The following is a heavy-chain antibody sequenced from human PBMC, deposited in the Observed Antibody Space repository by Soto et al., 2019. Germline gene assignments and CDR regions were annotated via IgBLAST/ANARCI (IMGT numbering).Heavy chain of an antibody. Sequence: ASVKVSCKTSGYTFTGYYMHCVRQTPQQRREGMGWINPNSGGTNYAQKHQGRVTMTTDTSTSTAYMELRSLRSDDTALYYCARADCIGAYCYSWPFNYGVDVWGQGTTVTVSS. V-gene: IGHV1-2*02. CDR2: INPNSGGT. CDR1: GYTFTGYY. CDR3: ARADCIGAYCYSWPFNYGVDV. D-gene: IGHD2-15*01. J-gene: IGHJ6*02.